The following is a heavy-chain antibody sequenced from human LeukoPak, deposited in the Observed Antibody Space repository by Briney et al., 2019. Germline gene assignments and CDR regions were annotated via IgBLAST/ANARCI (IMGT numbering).Heavy chain of an antibody. Sequence: SETLSLTCTVSGGSISSYYWSWLRQSPGKGLEWIGNIYYSGSTNYNPSLKSRVTISVDTSKNQFSLKLSSVTAADTAVYYCARSYRNYYPFDYWGQGTLVTVSS. CDR1: GGSISSYY. D-gene: IGHD4-11*01. V-gene: IGHV4-59*01. CDR3: ARSYRNYYPFDY. CDR2: IYYSGST. J-gene: IGHJ4*02.